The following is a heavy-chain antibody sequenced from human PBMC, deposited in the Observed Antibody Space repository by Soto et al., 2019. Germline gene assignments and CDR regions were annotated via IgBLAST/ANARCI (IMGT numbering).Heavy chain of an antibody. D-gene: IGHD6-19*01. V-gene: IGHV4-39*01. CDR1: GGSISSSSYY. CDR3: ARPIRSGRGDYYYGMDV. Sequence: SETLSLTCTVSGGSISSSSYYWGWIRQPPGKGLEWIGSIYYSGSTYYNPSLKSRVTISVDTSKNQFSLKLSSVTAADTAVYYCARPIRSGRGDYYYGMDVWGQGTTVTVSS. J-gene: IGHJ6*02. CDR2: IYYSGST.